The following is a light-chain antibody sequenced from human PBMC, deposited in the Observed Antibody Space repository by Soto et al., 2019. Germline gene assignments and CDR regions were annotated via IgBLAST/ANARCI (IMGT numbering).Light chain of an antibody. CDR2: AAS. V-gene: IGKV3-20*01. Sequence: EIVLTQSPGTLSLYPGERSILSFRASQTINNRYLAWYQQTPGRAPRLLIHAASSRAAGIPDRFSGSGSGTDFTLTINRLEPEDFAVYYCHHYDNSPPFPFGPGTKVDIK. J-gene: IGKJ3*01. CDR1: QTINNRY. CDR3: HHYDNSPPFP.